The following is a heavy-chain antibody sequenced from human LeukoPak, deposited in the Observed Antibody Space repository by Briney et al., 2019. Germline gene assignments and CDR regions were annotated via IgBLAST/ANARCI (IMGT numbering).Heavy chain of an antibody. CDR3: AKAPLNYYDSSGYRDY. CDR1: GFTFSSYA. V-gene: IGHV3-23*01. D-gene: IGHD3-22*01. Sequence: GGSLRLSCAASGFTFSSYAMNWVRQAPGKGLEWVSDISGSGGSTYYADSVKGRFIISRDNSKNTLYLQMNSLRAEDTAAYYCAKAPLNYYDSSGYRDYWGQGTLVTVSS. CDR2: ISGSGGST. J-gene: IGHJ4*02.